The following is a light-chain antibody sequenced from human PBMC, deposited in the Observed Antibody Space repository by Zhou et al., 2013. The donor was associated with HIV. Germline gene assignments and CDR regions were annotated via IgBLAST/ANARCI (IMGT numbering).Light chain of an antibody. J-gene: IGKJ2*01. V-gene: IGKV3-15*01. CDR2: DTS. CDR1: QSISST. Sequence: EIVMTQSPGTLSVSPGERATVSCRASQSISSTLAWYQQKPGQAPKLLIYDTSTRATDIPARFSGSGSGTEFTLTISSLQSEDFAVYYCQHYHNWPPRYTFGQGTKLEIK. CDR3: QHYHNWPPRYT.